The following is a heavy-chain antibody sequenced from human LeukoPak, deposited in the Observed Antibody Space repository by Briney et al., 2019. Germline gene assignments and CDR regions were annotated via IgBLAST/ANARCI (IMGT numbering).Heavy chain of an antibody. Sequence: VASVKVSCKASGYTFTGYYMHWVRQAPGQGLEWMGWINPNSGVTNYAQKFQGRVTMTKDTSISTAYMELSRLRSDDTAVFYCARVPEINYLHWFFDLWGRGTLVTVSS. V-gene: IGHV1-2*02. D-gene: IGHD2/OR15-2a*01. CDR1: GYTFTGYY. CDR2: INPNSGVT. J-gene: IGHJ2*01. CDR3: ARVPEINYLHWFFDL.